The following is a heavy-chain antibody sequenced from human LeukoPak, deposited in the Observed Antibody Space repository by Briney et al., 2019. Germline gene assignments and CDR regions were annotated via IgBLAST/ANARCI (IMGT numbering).Heavy chain of an antibody. J-gene: IGHJ5*02. CDR2: IYTSGST. D-gene: IGHD3-3*01. Sequence: PSQTLSLTCTVSGGSISSGSYYWSWIRQPAGKGLEWIGRIYTSGSTNYNPSLKSRVTMSVDTSKNQFSLKLNSVTAADTAVYYCARDGDGDFWSGRETWGQGTLVTVSS. CDR1: GGSISSGSYY. V-gene: IGHV4-61*02. CDR3: ARDGDGDFWSGRET.